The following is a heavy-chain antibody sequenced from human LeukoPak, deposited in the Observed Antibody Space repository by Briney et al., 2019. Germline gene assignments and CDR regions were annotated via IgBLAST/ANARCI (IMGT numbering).Heavy chain of an antibody. J-gene: IGHJ4*02. Sequence: SETLSHTCAVYGGSFSGYYWSWIRQPPGKGLEWIGEINHSGSTNYNPSLKSRVTISVDTSKNQFSLKLSSVTAADTAVYYCARVGKGRYYDSSGYYYYWGQGTLVTVSS. V-gene: IGHV4-34*01. CDR2: INHSGST. D-gene: IGHD3-22*01. CDR1: GGSFSGYY. CDR3: ARVGKGRYYDSSGYYYY.